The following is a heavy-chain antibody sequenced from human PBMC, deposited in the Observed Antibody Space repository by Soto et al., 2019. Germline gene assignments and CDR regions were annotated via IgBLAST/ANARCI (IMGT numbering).Heavy chain of an antibody. V-gene: IGHV1-69*13. CDR1: GGTFSSYA. D-gene: IGHD3-9*01. CDR3: ARKNPPNVLRYFDGPLDAFDI. J-gene: IGHJ3*02. Sequence: SVKVSCKASGGTFSSYAISWVRQAPGQGLEWMGGIIPIFGTANYAQKFQGRVTITADESTSTAYMELSSLRSEDTAVYYCARKNPPNVLRYFDGPLDAFDIGGKGKRVTVSS. CDR2: IIPIFGTA.